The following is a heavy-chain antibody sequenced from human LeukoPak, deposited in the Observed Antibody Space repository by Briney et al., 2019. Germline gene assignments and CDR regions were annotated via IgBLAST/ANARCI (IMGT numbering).Heavy chain of an antibody. CDR2: ISAYNGNT. J-gene: IGHJ6*04. D-gene: IGHD3-10*01. Sequence: GASVKVSCKASGYTFTSYGISWVRQAAGQGLEWMGWISAYNGNTNYAQKLQGRVTMTTDTSTSTAYMELRSLRSDDTAVYYCARAGLLWFGELLRVGLMDVWGKGTTVTVPS. CDR1: GYTFTSYG. CDR3: ARAGLLWFGELLRVGLMDV. V-gene: IGHV1-18*04.